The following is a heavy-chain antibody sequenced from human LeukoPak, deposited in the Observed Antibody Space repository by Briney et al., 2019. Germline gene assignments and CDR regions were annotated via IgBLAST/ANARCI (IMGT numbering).Heavy chain of an antibody. CDR2: IYYSGST. J-gene: IGHJ5*02. CDR3: ARGVAAAGTRWFDP. CDR1: GGSISSYY. V-gene: IGHV4-59*12. D-gene: IGHD6-13*01. Sequence: PSETLSLTCTVSGGSISSYYWSWIRQPPGKGLEWIGYIYYSGSTNNNPSLKSRVTISVDTSKNQFSLKLSSVTAADTAVYYCARGVAAAGTRWFDPWGQGTLVTVSS.